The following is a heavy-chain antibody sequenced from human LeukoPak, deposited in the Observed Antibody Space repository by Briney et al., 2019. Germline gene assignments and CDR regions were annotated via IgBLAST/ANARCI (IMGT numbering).Heavy chain of an antibody. D-gene: IGHD3-22*01. Sequence: PSETLSLTCAVYGGSFSGYYWSWIRQPPGKGLEWIGYIYYSGSTNYNPSLKSRVTISVDTSKNQFSLKLSSVTAADTAVYYCARDGNDSSGPDAFDIWGQGTMVTVSS. J-gene: IGHJ3*02. CDR1: GGSFSGYY. CDR3: ARDGNDSSGPDAFDI. V-gene: IGHV4-59*01. CDR2: IYYSGST.